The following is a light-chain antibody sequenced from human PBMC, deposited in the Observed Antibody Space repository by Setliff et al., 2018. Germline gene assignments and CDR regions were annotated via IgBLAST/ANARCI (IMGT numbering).Light chain of an antibody. CDR1: YSDVGKYNL. Sequence: QSALTQTASVSGSPGQSITISCTGTYSDVGKYNLVSWYQQHPGKAPKLILYDFTTRPSGVSDRFSGSKSANTASLTISGLQAEDEADYYCCSYAGSSTFVFGGGTKVTVL. CDR3: CSYAGSSTFV. V-gene: IGLV2-23*02. CDR2: DFT. J-gene: IGLJ1*01.